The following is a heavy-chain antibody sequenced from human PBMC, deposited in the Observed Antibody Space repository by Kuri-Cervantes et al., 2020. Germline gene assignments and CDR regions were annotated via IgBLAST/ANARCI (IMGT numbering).Heavy chain of an antibody. J-gene: IGHJ3*02. D-gene: IGHD2-21*02. CDR1: GFTFSSYW. Sequence: GESLKISCAASGFTFSSYWMHWVRQAPGKGLVWVSRINSDGSSTSYADSVKGRFTISRDNSKNTLYLQMSSLRAEDTAVYYCAREVLAYCGGDCRRDAFDIWGQGTMVTVSS. CDR3: AREVLAYCGGDCRRDAFDI. CDR2: INSDGSST. V-gene: IGHV3-74*01.